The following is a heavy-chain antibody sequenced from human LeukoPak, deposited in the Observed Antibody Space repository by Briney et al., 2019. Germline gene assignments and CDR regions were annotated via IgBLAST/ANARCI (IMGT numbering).Heavy chain of an antibody. Sequence: ASVKVSCKASGYTFTSYAMNWVREAPGQGLEWMGWINTNTGNPTYAQGLTGRFVFSLDTSVSTADLQISSLKAEDTAVYYCAKASRGSSWSNFDYWGQGTLVTVSS. D-gene: IGHD6-13*01. CDR2: INTNTGNP. J-gene: IGHJ4*02. CDR1: GYTFTSYA. V-gene: IGHV7-4-1*02. CDR3: AKASRGSSWSNFDY.